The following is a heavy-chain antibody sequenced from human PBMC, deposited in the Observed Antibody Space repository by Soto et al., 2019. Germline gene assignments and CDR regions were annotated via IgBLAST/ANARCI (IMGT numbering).Heavy chain of an antibody. CDR3: ARGLSCISSSCHVGPVDV. CDR2: ISSSGSTI. V-gene: IGHV3-11*01. CDR1: GFTFSDYY. J-gene: IGHJ6*02. Sequence: QVQLVESGGGLVKPGGSLRLSCAASGFTFSDYYMSWIRQAPGKGLEWVSYISSSGSTIYYADSVKGRFTIFRDNAKNSLYLQMNSLRAEDTAVYYCARGLSCISSSCHVGPVDVWGQGTTVTVSS. D-gene: IGHD2-2*01.